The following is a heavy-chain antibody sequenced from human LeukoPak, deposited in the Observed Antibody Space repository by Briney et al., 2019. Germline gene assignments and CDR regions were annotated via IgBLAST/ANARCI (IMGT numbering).Heavy chain of an antibody. D-gene: IGHD3-22*01. J-gene: IGHJ4*02. CDR3: AKLRGGSGYSGPLEY. Sequence: PGGSLRLSCLASGFSFSTYAMTWVRQAPGKGLEWVSSISSSGGRTFSADSVKGRFTISRDDSKNTLYLQINSLRAEDTAVYYCAKLRGGSGYSGPLEYWGQGTRVTVSS. V-gene: IGHV3-23*01. CDR2: ISSSGGRT. CDR1: GFSFSTYA.